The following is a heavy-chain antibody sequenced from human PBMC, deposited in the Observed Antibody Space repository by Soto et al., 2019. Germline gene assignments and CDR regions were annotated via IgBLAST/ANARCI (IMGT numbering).Heavy chain of an antibody. J-gene: IGHJ5*02. CDR1: GYTFSDYG. D-gene: IGHD2-8*02. CDR2: ISADNGKT. V-gene: IGHV1-18*04. Sequence: QVQLAQSGGEVKKPGASVQVSCKASGYTFSDYGITWVRLAPGRGLEWVGWISADNGKTNYAQKFEGRLTLPRDTSTATAIMELRILTSDDSAVYYCARYTGWFDHWGQGTPVIVTS. CDR3: ARYTGWFDH.